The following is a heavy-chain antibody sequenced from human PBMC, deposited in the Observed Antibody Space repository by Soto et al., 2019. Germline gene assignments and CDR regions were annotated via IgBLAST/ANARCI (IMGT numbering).Heavy chain of an antibody. D-gene: IGHD2-2*01. CDR1: GFVFDDYA. V-gene: IGHV3-20*04. J-gene: IGHJ6*04. CDR3: AKDIGYYQLLWGFLDV. Sequence: PGGSLRLSCVGSGFVFDDYAINWVRQRPGKGLQRVAGLDWNGGDTNYADSVKGRFTISRDNAKNSLYLQMNSLRVEDTALYYCAKDIGYYQLLWGFLDVWGKGTTVTVSS. CDR2: LDWNGGDT.